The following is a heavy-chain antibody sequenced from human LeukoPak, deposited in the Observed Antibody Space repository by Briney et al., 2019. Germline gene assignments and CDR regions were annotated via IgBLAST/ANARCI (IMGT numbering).Heavy chain of an antibody. V-gene: IGHV4-34*01. CDR2: INHSGST. CDR3: ARGPTSHVSAKVNWFDP. Sequence: SETLSLTCAVYGGSFSGYYWSWIRQPPGKGLEWIGEINHSGSTNYNPSLKSRVTISVDTSKNQFSLKLSSVTAADTAVYYCARGPTSHVSAKVNWFDPWGQGTLVTVSS. J-gene: IGHJ5*02. CDR1: GGSFSGYY.